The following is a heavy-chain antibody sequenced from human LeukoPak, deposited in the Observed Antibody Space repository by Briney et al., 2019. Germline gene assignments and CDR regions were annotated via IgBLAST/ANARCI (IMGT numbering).Heavy chain of an antibody. Sequence: PGGSLRLSCAASGFTFSSYEMNWVRQAPGKGLEWVSYISSSGSTIYYADSVKGRFTISRDNAKNSLYLQMNSLRAEDTAVYYCARDREDIAYFDYWGQGTLVTVSS. CDR3: ARDREDIAYFDY. CDR1: GFTFSSYE. CDR2: ISSSGSTI. D-gene: IGHD5-12*01. J-gene: IGHJ4*02. V-gene: IGHV3-48*03.